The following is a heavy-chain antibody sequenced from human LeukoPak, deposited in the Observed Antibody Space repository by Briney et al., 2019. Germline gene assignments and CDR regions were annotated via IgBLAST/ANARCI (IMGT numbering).Heavy chain of an antibody. J-gene: IGHJ6*02. CDR1: GDSVRSYY. V-gene: IGHV4-59*02. CDR3: VRDSRYGSGWFEDGLDF. CDR2: INDRGST. Sequence: SETLSLTCTVSGDSVRSYYWSWIRQPPGQGLEWLGHINDRGSTNYNPSLQGRVTISIDTSKNQFSLKVDSVTAADTAVYYCVRDSRYGSGWFEDGLDFWGQGTTVTVSS. D-gene: IGHD6-13*01.